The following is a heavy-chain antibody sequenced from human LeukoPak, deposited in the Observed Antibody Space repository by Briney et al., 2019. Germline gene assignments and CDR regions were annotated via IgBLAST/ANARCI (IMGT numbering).Heavy chain of an antibody. CDR1: GFTVSSNY. CDR2: IYSGGST. Sequence: GGSLRLSCAASGFTVSSNYMSRVRQAPGKGLEWVSVIYSGGSTYYADSVKGRFTISRDNSKSTLYIQMNSLRAEDTAVYYCARAKPKNMVRGLIMRRESRYYFDYWGQGTLVTVSS. V-gene: IGHV3-53*01. CDR3: ARAKPKNMVRGLIMRRESRYYFDY. D-gene: IGHD3-10*01. J-gene: IGHJ4*02.